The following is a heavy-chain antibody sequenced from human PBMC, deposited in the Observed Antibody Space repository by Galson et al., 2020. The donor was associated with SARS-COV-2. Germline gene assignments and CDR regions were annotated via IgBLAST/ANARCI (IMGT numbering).Heavy chain of an antibody. V-gene: IGHV5-51*01. CDR2: IYPDDSYT. CDR1: GYSFTNYW. J-gene: IGHJ4*02. D-gene: IGHD6-19*01. Sequence: GESLKISCRTSGYSFTNYWIGWVRQLPGKGLEWMGIIYPDDSYTIYSPSFQGQVTISADKSISTALLQWSSLKASDTAIYYCARHGASSGWYEGIDYWGQGTLVTVSS. CDR3: ARHGASSGWYEGIDY.